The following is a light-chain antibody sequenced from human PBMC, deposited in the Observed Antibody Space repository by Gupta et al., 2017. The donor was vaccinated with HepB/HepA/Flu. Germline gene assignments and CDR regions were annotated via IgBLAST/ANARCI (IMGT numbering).Light chain of an antibody. CDR1: QSISTW. CDR2: KAS. V-gene: IGKV1-5*03. J-gene: IGKJ1*01. Sequence: DIQLPQSPSTLSASVGDRITIPCRSSQSISTWLAWYQQKPGKAPNLLIDKASSLEGGATSRGSGGGSETKFTITSRKLEDDEFETSFHKQCNPPPSTFGRGTKVEIK. CDR3: KQCNPPPST.